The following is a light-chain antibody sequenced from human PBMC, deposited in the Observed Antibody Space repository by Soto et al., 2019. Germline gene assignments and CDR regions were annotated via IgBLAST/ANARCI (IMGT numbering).Light chain of an antibody. Sequence: QSVLTQPPSVSGAPRQRVTISCSGSSSNIGNNAVNWYQQLPGEAPKLLIYYDDLVHSGVSDRFSGSKSGTSASLAISGLQSEDEADYYCAAWDDSLNAYVFGTGTKVTVL. J-gene: IGLJ1*01. CDR2: YDD. V-gene: IGLV1-36*01. CDR1: SSNIGNNA. CDR3: AAWDDSLNAYV.